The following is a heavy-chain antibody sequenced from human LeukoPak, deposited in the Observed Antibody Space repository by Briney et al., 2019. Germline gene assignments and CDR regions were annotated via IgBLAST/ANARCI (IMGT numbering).Heavy chain of an antibody. CDR2: ISAYNGNT. V-gene: IGHV1-18*01. Sequence: ASVTVSFKASGYTFTSYGISWVRQAPGQGLEWMGRISAYNGNTNYAQKLQGRVTMTTDTSTSTAYMELRSLRSDDTAVYYCARAGRWELRLDYWGQGTLVTVSS. J-gene: IGHJ4*02. D-gene: IGHD1-26*01. CDR3: ARAGRWELRLDY. CDR1: GYTFTSYG.